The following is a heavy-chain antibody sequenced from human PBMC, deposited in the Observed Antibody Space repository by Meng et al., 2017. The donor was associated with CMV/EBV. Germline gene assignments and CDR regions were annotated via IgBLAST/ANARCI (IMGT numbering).Heavy chain of an antibody. V-gene: IGHV3-23*01. D-gene: IGHD3-10*01. CDR2: IGGGGYYT. J-gene: IGHJ6*02. CDR3: AKDVTGV. Sequence: SLRLSCAASGFTFNNYALSWVRQAPGKGLGWVSGIGGGGYYTFYSDSVKGRFTISRDNSKNTLYLQMNSLRVEDTAVYYCAKDVTGVWGQGTTVTVSS. CDR1: GFTFNNYA.